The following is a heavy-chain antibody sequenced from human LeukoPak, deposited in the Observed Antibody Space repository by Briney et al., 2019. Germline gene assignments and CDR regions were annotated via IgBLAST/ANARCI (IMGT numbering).Heavy chain of an antibody. J-gene: IGHJ4*02. CDR1: GFTFSSYA. V-gene: IGHV3-23*01. CDR3: AKVVDSSCWYPGYYFDY. CDR2: ISGSGGST. D-gene: IGHD6-19*01. Sequence: GGSLRLSCAASGFTFSSYAMSWVRQAPGKGLEWVSAISGSGGSTYYADSVKGRFTISRDNSKNTLYLQMNSLRAEDTAVDCCAKVVDSSCWYPGYYFDYWGQGTLVTVSS.